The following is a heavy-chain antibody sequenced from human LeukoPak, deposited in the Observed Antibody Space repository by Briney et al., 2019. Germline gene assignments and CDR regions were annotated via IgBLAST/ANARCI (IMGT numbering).Heavy chain of an antibody. CDR1: GGSISSGGYS. Sequence: TLSLTCAVSGGSISSGGYSWSWIRQPPGKGLEWIGYIYHSGSTYYNPSLKSRVTISVDRSKNQFSLKLSSVTAADTAVYYCASRATRDYGGNPFDYWGQGTLVTVSS. D-gene: IGHD4-23*01. CDR2: IYHSGST. J-gene: IGHJ4*02. V-gene: IGHV4-30-2*01. CDR3: ASRATRDYGGNPFDY.